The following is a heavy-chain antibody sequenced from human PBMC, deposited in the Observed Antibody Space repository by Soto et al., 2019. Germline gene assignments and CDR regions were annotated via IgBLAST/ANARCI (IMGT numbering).Heavy chain of an antibody. CDR3: ARQMTTVTTVAY. CDR1: GGSISSGGYS. D-gene: IGHD4-17*01. CDR2: IYHSGST. V-gene: IGHV4-30-2*01. J-gene: IGHJ4*02. Sequence: SETLSLTCAVSGGSISSGGYSWSWIRQPPGKGLEWIGYIYHSGSTYYNPSLKSRVTISVDRSKNQFSLKLSSVTAADTAVYYCARQMTTVTTVAYWGQGTLVTVSS.